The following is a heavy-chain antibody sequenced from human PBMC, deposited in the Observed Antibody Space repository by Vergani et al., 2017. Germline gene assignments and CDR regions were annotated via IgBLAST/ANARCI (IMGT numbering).Heavy chain of an antibody. Sequence: QVQLQQWGAGLLKPSETLSLTCAVYGGSFSGYYWSWIRQPPGKGLEWVTFIRYDGSNKYYADSVKGRFTISRDNSKNTLYLEMSSLRAEDTAVYYCARAGQYYDFWHDWGQGTLVTVSS. CDR3: ARAGQYYDFWHD. CDR1: GGSFSGYY. CDR2: IRYDGSNK. V-gene: IGHV3-30*02. J-gene: IGHJ4*02. D-gene: IGHD3-3*01.